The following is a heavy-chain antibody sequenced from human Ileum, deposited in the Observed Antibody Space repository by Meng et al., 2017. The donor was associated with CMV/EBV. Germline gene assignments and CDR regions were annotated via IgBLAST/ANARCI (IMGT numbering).Heavy chain of an antibody. Sequence: QVRLQESGPGLGKPSWTLSLTCTVSGGSISGYYWSWIRQPATKGLEWIGRVYSSGSTDYNPSLQSRVTMSVDTSKNQFSLKLSSVTAADTAVYYCARGSSSWAFDYWGQGTLVTVSS. CDR2: VYSSGST. D-gene: IGHD2-2*01. V-gene: IGHV4-4*07. CDR1: GGSISGYY. J-gene: IGHJ4*02. CDR3: ARGSSSWAFDY.